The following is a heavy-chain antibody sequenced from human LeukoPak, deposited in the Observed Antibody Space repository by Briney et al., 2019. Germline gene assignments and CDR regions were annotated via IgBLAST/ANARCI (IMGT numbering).Heavy chain of an antibody. Sequence: PGGSLRVSCAASGFTFISYSMNWVRQARGKGLEWVSYISSSSSTIYYADSVKGRFTISRDNAKNSLYLQMNSLRAEDTAVYYCASVVVPAASTHWGQGTLVTVSS. D-gene: IGHD2-2*01. V-gene: IGHV3-48*04. J-gene: IGHJ4*02. CDR3: ASVVVPAASTH. CDR2: ISSSSSTI. CDR1: GFTFISYS.